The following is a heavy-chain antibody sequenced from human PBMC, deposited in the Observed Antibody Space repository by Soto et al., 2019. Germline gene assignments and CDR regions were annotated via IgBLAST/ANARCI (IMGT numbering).Heavy chain of an antibody. CDR3: ARVRLRDWDGMDV. CDR2: IDHSGST. D-gene: IGHD3-9*01. J-gene: IGHJ6*02. CDR1: GGSISSSNS. V-gene: IGHV4-4*02. Sequence: QVQLQESGPGLVKPSGTLSLTCAVSGGSISSSNSWSWVRQPPGKGLEWIGEIDHSGSTNYNPSLRGRVTISVDRSKNQFSQKLSPVTAADTAVYYCARVRLRDWDGMDVWGQGTTVTVSS.